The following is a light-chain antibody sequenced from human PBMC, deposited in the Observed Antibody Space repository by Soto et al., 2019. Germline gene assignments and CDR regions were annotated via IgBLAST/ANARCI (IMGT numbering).Light chain of an antibody. Sequence: DIQMTQSPSVMSASVGDRVTITCRASQDIKSHLTWFQQKPGKVPERLMSAASSLQSGVPSRFTVSGSGTEFTLTISSLQPEDFATYHCLQHQSYPWTFGQGTKVDIK. CDR1: QDIKSH. V-gene: IGKV1-17*03. J-gene: IGKJ1*01. CDR3: LQHQSYPWT. CDR2: AAS.